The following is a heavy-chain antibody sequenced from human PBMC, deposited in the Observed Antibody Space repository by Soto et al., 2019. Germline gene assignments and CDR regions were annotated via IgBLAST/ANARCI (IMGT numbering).Heavy chain of an antibody. CDR3: AKRTSVPGGHLDVY. CDR1: GFTFSNYA. Sequence: GGSLRLSCAASGFTFSNYAMSWVRQAPGKGLEWVSAISENGGSTYYADSVKGRFTISRDNSKSALSLQMNSLRAEDTAVYYCAKRTSVPGGHLDVYWGPGTLVTVSS. V-gene: IGHV3-23*01. J-gene: IGHJ4*01. CDR2: ISENGGST. D-gene: IGHD4-17*01.